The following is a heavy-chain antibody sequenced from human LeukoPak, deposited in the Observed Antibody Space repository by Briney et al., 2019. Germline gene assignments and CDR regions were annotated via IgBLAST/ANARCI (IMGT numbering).Heavy chain of an antibody. D-gene: IGHD3-9*01. CDR2: IIGSGDNK. J-gene: IGHJ4*02. V-gene: IGHV3-23*01. Sequence: WETLSLTCTVSSGSISSSSYYWGWFRQAPGKGLEWVSAIIGSGDNKYYADSVKGRLTISRDNSNNTLFLQMNSLRAEGTVVYYCAKSVLIRYLDYGGQGTLLTVSS. CDR3: AKSVLIRYLDY. CDR1: SGSISSSSYY.